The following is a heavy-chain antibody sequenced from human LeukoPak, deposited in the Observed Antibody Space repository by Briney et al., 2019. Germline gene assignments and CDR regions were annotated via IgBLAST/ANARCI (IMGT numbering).Heavy chain of an antibody. J-gene: IGHJ6*02. CDR2: IYYSGST. V-gene: IGHV4-59*01. CDR1: GDSITNYY. Sequence: SETLSLTCNVSGDSITNYYWSWVRQPPGQGLEWIGYIYYSGSTDYNPSLKSRVTISIDTSENLFSLNLTSVTASDTAVYYCARVGAAKYYYGLDVWGQGTTVTVS. D-gene: IGHD6-13*01. CDR3: ARVGAAKYYYGLDV.